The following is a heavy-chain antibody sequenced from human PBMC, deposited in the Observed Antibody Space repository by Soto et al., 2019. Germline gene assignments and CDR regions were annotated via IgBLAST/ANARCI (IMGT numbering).Heavy chain of an antibody. CDR2: IYYSGST. Sequence: PSETLSLTCTVSGGSISSGGYYWSWIRQHPGKGLEWIGYIYYSGSTYYNPSLKNRVTISVDTSKNQFSLKLSSVTAADTAVYYCARVAEGELDPWGQGTLVTVSS. CDR1: GGSISSGGYY. J-gene: IGHJ5*02. V-gene: IGHV4-31*03. CDR3: ARVAEGELDP.